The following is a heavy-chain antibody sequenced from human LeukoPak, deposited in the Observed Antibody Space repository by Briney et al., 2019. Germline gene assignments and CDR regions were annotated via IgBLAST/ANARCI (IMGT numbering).Heavy chain of an antibody. CDR3: AREAPGYCSGGSCYSPTL. CDR2: ISSSGSTI. Sequence: GGSLRLSCAASGFTFSNYAMSWSRQAPGKGLEWVSYISSSGSTIYYADSVKGRFTISRDNAKNSLYLQMNSLRAEDTAVYYCAREAPGYCSGGSCYSPTLWGQGTLGTVSA. J-gene: IGHJ4*02. D-gene: IGHD2-15*01. V-gene: IGHV3-11*01. CDR1: GFTFSNYA.